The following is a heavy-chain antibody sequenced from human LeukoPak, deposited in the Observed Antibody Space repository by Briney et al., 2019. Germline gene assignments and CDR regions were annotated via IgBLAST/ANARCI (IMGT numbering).Heavy chain of an antibody. CDR2: INPSGGST. CDR1: GYTFTGYY. Sequence: ASVKVSCKASGYTFTGYYMHWVRQAPGQGLEWMGIINPSGGSTSYAQKFQGRVTMTRDTSTSTVYMELSSLRSEDTAVYYCAREGVTGTTKEGWFDPWGQGTLVTVSS. V-gene: IGHV1-46*01. CDR3: AREGVTGTTKEGWFDP. D-gene: IGHD1-7*01. J-gene: IGHJ5*02.